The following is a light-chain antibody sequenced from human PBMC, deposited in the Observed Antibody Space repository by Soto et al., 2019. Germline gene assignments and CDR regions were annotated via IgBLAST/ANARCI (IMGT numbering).Light chain of an antibody. CDR1: STDVGGYNY. J-gene: IGLJ1*01. V-gene: IGLV2-14*01. CDR2: EVT. CDR3: GSYSSTATPFV. Sequence: QSVLAQPSSVSGSPGQSITISCTGTSTDVGGYNYVSWYQHHSGKAPKLLIYEVTNRPSGISDRFSGSKSVNTASLTISGLQAEDDSDYYCGSYSSTATPFVFGTGTKVTVL.